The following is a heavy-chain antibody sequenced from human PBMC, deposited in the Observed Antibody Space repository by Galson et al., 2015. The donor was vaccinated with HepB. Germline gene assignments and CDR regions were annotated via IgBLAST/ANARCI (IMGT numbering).Heavy chain of an antibody. CDR3: ARLGYYSGGACHPDD. CDR2: IYYSGST. J-gene: IGHJ4*02. V-gene: IGHV4-59*01. Sequence: ETLSLTCTVSGGSISNYYWSWIRQPPGKGLEWIGWIYYSGSTNYNPSLKSRVTISVDTSKNQFSLKLSSVTAADTALYYCARLGYYSGGACHPDDWGQGTLVTVSS. CDR1: GGSISNYY. D-gene: IGHD2-15*01.